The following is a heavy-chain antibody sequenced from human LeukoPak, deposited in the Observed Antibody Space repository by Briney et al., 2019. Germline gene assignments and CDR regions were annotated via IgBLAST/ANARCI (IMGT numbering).Heavy chain of an antibody. CDR2: TYTSGST. D-gene: IGHD3-22*01. V-gene: IGHV4-61*02. CDR3: ARASYSYDINGWVPFDY. CDR1: GNSISSGDNY. J-gene: IGHJ4*02. Sequence: SETLSLTCTVSGNSISSGDNYWSWIRQPAGKGLEWIGRTYTSGSTNYNPSLKSRVTISGDTSKNQFSLRLSSVTAADTAVYYCARASYSYDINGWVPFDYWGQGTLVTVSS.